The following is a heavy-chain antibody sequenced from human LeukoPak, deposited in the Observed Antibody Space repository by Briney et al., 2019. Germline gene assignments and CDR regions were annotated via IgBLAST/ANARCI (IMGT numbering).Heavy chain of an antibody. D-gene: IGHD2-21*02. Sequence: GGSLRLSCAASGFTFSNAWMNWVRQAPGKGLEWVGRIKSKTDGGTTDYAAPVKGRFTISRDDSKNTLYLQMNSLKTEDTAVYYCTKTPPYCGGDCSSNYWGQGTLVTVSS. CDR3: TKTPPYCGGDCSSNY. J-gene: IGHJ4*02. CDR2: IKSKTDGGTT. CDR1: GFTFSNAW. V-gene: IGHV3-15*07.